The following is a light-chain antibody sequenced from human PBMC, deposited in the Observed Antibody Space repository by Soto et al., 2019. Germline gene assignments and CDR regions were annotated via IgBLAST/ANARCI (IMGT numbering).Light chain of an antibody. V-gene: IGKV3-11*01. Sequence: EIVLTQSPATLSLSPGERATLSCRASQSVTNSLAWYQQQPGQAPRLLIHHASNRATGVPARFSGSGSGTDFTLTNSSLEPADFAVYYCQQRRTFGQGTKVEIK. CDR2: HAS. CDR3: QQRRT. J-gene: IGKJ1*01. CDR1: QSVTNS.